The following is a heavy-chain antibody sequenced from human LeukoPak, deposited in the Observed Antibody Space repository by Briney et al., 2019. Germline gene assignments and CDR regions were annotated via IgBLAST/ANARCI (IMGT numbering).Heavy chain of an antibody. CDR1: GFTFSTYA. Sequence: GGSLRLSCAVSGFTFSTYAMNWVRQAPGKGLEWVSYISSSSRTIHYADSVKGRFTISRDNSKNTLYLQMNSLRAEDTAVYYCARDCSSTSCYDVWGKGTTVTISS. CDR3: ARDCSSTSCYDV. D-gene: IGHD2-2*01. J-gene: IGHJ6*04. CDR2: ISSSSRTI. V-gene: IGHV3-48*01.